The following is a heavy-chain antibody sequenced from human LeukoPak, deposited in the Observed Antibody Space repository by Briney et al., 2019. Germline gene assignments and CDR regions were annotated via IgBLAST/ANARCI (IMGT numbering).Heavy chain of an antibody. Sequence: PGGSLRLSCAASGFTFSSYSMNWVRQAPGKGLEWVSSVSSSSSYIYYAESVKGRFTISRDNAKNSLYLQMNSLRAEDTAVYYCARDTVRGSYYMDVWGKGTTVTVSS. CDR1: GFTFSSYS. V-gene: IGHV3-21*01. CDR2: VSSSSSYI. J-gene: IGHJ6*03. CDR3: ARDTVRGSYYMDV. D-gene: IGHD3-10*01.